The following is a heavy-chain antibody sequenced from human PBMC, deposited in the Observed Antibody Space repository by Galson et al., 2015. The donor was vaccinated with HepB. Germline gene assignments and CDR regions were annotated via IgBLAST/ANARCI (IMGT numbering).Heavy chain of an antibody. D-gene: IGHD5-24*01. J-gene: IGHJ4*02. V-gene: IGHV3-48*02. Sequence: SLRLSCAVSGFTFSDYRMNWVRQAPGKGLEWISYISRSSIVIYYADFVKGRLTISRDTAKNLLYLQMNSLTDEDTAVYYCTRDFAEMATDYWGQGTMVTVSS. CDR3: TRDFAEMATDY. CDR1: GFTFSDYR. CDR2: ISRSSIVI.